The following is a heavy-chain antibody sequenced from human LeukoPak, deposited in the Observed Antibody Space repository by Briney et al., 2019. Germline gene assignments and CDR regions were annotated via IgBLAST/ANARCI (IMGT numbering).Heavy chain of an antibody. Sequence: GGSLRLSCAASRFTFSSYAMHWVRQAPGKGLEWVAVISYDGSNKYYADSVKGRFTISRDNSKNTLYLQMNSLRAEDTAVYYCARARVPTNYDFWSGPDYWGQGTLVTVSS. D-gene: IGHD3-3*01. V-gene: IGHV3-30*04. CDR2: ISYDGSNK. CDR1: RFTFSSYA. J-gene: IGHJ4*02. CDR3: ARARVPTNYDFWSGPDY.